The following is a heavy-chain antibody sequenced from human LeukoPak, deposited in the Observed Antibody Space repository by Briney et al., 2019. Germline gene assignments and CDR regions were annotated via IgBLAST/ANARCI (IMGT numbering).Heavy chain of an antibody. J-gene: IGHJ4*02. D-gene: IGHD5-18*01. V-gene: IGHV4-39*01. CDR2: IYYSGSS. Sequence: SETLSLTCTVSGGSISSRSYYWGWIRQPPGKGLEWIGSIYYSGSSYYNPSLKSRVTISVHTSKNQFSLKLSSVTAADTAVYYCARHVDTATDYFDYWGQGTLVTVSS. CDR3: ARHVDTATDYFDY. CDR1: GGSISSRSYY.